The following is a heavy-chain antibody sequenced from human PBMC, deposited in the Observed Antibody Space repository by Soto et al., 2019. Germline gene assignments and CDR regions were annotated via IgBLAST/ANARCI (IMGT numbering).Heavy chain of an antibody. J-gene: IGHJ4*02. D-gene: IGHD3-22*01. CDR1: GGTFSSYA. CDR3: ARESGALRGYYYFDY. CDR2: IIPIFGTA. V-gene: IGHV1-69*13. Sequence: SVKVSCKASGGTFSSYAISWVRQAPGQGLEWMGGIIPIFGTANYAQKFQGRVTITADGSTSTAYMELSSLRSEDTAVYYCARESGALRGYYYFDYWGQGTLVTVSS.